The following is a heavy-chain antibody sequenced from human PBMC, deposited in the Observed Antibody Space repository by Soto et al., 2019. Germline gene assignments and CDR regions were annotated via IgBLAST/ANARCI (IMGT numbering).Heavy chain of an antibody. CDR2: ISSSSTGI. V-gene: IGHV3-11*01. Sequence: GGSLRLSCAASGFTFSDYYMIWIRQAPGKGLEWVSYISSSSTGIYYADSVKGRFTISRDNAKKSLYLQMNSLRAEDTAVYYCARAYSDAFDIWGQGTMVTVSS. D-gene: IGHD2-15*01. J-gene: IGHJ3*02. CDR1: GFTFSDYY. CDR3: ARAYSDAFDI.